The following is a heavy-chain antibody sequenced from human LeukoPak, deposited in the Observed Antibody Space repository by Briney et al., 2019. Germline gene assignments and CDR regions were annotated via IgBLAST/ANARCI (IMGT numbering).Heavy chain of an antibody. CDR1: GGSISSYY. D-gene: IGHD3-10*01. V-gene: IGHV4-59*08. CDR3: ASFYYGSGLAVDY. Sequence: SETLSLTCTVSGGSISSYYWSWIRQPPGKGLEWIGYIYYSGSTNYNPSLKSRVTISADTSKRQFSLKLTSVTAADTAVYYCASFYYGSGLAVDYWGQGILVTVSS. CDR2: IYYSGST. J-gene: IGHJ4*02.